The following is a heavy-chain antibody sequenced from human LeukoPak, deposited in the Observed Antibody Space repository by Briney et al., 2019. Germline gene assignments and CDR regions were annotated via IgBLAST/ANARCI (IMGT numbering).Heavy chain of an antibody. CDR3: ARVGDHFHWYLDL. D-gene: IGHD3-3*02. CDR1: GFSVTINY. CDR2: LYSGSDT. J-gene: IGHJ2*01. Sequence: GGSLTLSCAASGFSVTINYMNWVRQAPGKGLEWVSILYSGSDTYYADSVKGRFTISRDSSKNMLFLHMNSLRAEDTAVYYCARVGDHFHWYLDLWGRGTLVTVSS. V-gene: IGHV3-53*01.